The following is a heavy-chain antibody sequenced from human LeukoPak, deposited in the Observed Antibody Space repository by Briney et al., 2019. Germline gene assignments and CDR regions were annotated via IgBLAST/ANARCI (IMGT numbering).Heavy chain of an antibody. J-gene: IGHJ5*02. Sequence: VKVSCKASGGTFSSYTISWVRQAPGQGLEWMGRIIPIFGIANYAQKFQGRVTITADKSTSTAYMELSSLRSEDTAVYYCAREVAPAVADENWFDPWGQGTLVTVSS. CDR3: AREVAPAVADENWFDP. CDR2: IIPIFGIA. D-gene: IGHD6-19*01. CDR1: GGTFSSYT. V-gene: IGHV1-69*10.